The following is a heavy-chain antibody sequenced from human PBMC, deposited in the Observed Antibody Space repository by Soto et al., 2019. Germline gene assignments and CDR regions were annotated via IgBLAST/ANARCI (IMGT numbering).Heavy chain of an antibody. CDR1: GFTFSTSW. CDR2: IKEDGSEK. Sequence: GASLRLSCAASGFTFSTSWMNWVRQAPGKGLEWVAGIKEDGSEKYYVDSVKGRFTISKDNAENSLELHMNRLRVEDTAVYYCVRERAYNAFDYWGLGTPGAVAS. V-gene: IGHV3-7*01. J-gene: IGHJ4*02. D-gene: IGHD1-1*01. CDR3: VRERAYNAFDY.